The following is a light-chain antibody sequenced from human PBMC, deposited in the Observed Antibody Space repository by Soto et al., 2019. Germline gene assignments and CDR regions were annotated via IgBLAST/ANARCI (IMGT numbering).Light chain of an antibody. J-gene: IGKJ2*01. CDR3: QQRINRPPMFT. Sequence: EIVLTQSPPTLSLSPGESATLSCRASQSVSSYFSWYQQKPGQAPRLVIYDASNRATGIPPRFSGSGSITYFTLTISSLEPEELAVYYCQQRINRPPMFTFDQGTKLEIK. CDR1: QSVSSY. CDR2: DAS. V-gene: IGKV3-11*01.